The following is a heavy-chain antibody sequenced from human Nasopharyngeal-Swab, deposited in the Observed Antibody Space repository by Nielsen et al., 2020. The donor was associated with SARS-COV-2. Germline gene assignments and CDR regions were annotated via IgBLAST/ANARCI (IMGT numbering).Heavy chain of an antibody. CDR3: ARDSNYYGSGSDALNL. D-gene: IGHD3-10*01. CDR1: GFTFISYG. V-gene: IGHV3-33*01. Sequence: GGSLRLSCAASGFTFISYGLHWVRQAPGKGLEWVAFIWYDGVNKYYADSVKGRFTISRDNSKNTVFLQMNNLRVEDTAMYYCARDSNYYGSGSDALNLWGQGTLVTVSS. CDR2: IWYDGVNK. J-gene: IGHJ3*01.